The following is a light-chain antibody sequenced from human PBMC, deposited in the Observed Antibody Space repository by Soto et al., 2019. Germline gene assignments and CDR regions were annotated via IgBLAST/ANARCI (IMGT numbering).Light chain of an antibody. V-gene: IGKV3-11*01. J-gene: IGKJ5*01. CDR1: QSISIY. CDR2: DAS. Sequence: EIVLTHSPATLSLSPGEIATLSCRASQSISIYLAWYQQKPGQAPRLLIYDASNRATGIPARFSGSGSGTDFTLTISSLEPEDFAVYYCQKRSNRPPEITFGQGTRLEIK. CDR3: QKRSNRPPEIT.